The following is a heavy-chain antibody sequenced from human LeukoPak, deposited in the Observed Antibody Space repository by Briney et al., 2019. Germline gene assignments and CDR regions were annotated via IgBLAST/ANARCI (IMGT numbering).Heavy chain of an antibody. CDR1: GGSISSGGYY. J-gene: IGHJ4*02. D-gene: IGHD1-20*01. V-gene: IGHV4-31*03. Sequence: PSETLSLTCTVSGGSISSGGYYWSWIRQHPGKGLEWIGYIYYSGSTYYNPSLKSRVTISVDTSKNQFSLKLSSVTAADTAVYYCARVTRRTYYFDYWGQGTLVTVSS. CDR2: IYYSGST. CDR3: ARVTRRTYYFDY.